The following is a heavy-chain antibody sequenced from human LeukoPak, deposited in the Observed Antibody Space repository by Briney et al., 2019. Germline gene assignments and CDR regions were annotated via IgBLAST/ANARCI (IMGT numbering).Heavy chain of an antibody. CDR2: ISAYNGNT. D-gene: IGHD6-13*01. V-gene: IGHV1-18*01. CDR1: GYTFTSYG. Sequence: ASVNVSFKASGYTFTSYGISWVRQAPGQGLEWMGWISAYNGNTNYAQKLQGRVTMTTDTSTSTAYMELRSLRSDDTAVYYCARVIAAAGYFDYWGQGSLVTVSS. CDR3: ARVIAAAGYFDY. J-gene: IGHJ4*02.